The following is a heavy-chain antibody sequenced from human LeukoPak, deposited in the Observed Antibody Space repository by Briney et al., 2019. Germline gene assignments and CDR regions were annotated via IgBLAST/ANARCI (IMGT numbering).Heavy chain of an antibody. Sequence: PGGSLRLSCAASGFSFSDYYMTWIRQAPGKRLEWISYISTSTKTIYYSDSVKGRFTISRDNAKNPLYLQMDGLRAEDTAVYYCARAYYRDSSAYYIFDYWGQGTLVTVSS. CDR2: ISTSTKTI. D-gene: IGHD3-22*01. CDR1: GFSFSDYY. J-gene: IGHJ4*02. CDR3: ARAYYRDSSAYYIFDY. V-gene: IGHV3-11*01.